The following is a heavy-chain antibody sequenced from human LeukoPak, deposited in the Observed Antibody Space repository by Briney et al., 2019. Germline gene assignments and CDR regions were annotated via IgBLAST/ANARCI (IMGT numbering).Heavy chain of an antibody. J-gene: IGHJ4*02. CDR3: ARPRGVVKYQLLGHLDY. D-gene: IGHD2-2*01. Sequence: GASVEVSCKASGYTFTGYYMHWVRQAPGQGLEWMGWINPNSGGTNYAQKFQGRVTMTRDTSISTAYMELSRLRSDDTAVYYCARPRGVVKYQLLGHLDYWGQGTLVTVSS. V-gene: IGHV1-2*02. CDR1: GYTFTGYY. CDR2: INPNSGGT.